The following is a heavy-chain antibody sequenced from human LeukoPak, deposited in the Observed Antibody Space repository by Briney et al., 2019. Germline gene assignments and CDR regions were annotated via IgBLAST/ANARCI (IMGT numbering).Heavy chain of an antibody. V-gene: IGHV5-51*01. CDR3: ARNSGTRSAFDI. J-gene: IGHJ3*02. D-gene: IGHD1-14*01. CDR1: GSSFTSYW. CDR2: IYPGDSDT. Sequence: GASLQISCKGSGSSFTSYWIGWVRQLPGKGLEWMGIIYPGDSDTRYSPSFQGQVTISADKSISTAYLQWSSLKASDTAMYYCARNSGTRSAFDIWGQGTMVTVSS.